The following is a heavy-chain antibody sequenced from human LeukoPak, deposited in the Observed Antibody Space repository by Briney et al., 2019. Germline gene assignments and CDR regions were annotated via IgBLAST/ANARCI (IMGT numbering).Heavy chain of an antibody. V-gene: IGHV1-46*01. D-gene: IGHD2/OR15-2a*01. J-gene: IGHJ5*02. CDR3: ARDLTSNMAEQTEAYNWFDP. Sequence: ASVKVSCKASGYTFTSYYMHWVRQAPGQGLGWMGIINPSGGSTSYAQKFQGRVTMTRDTSTSTVYMELSSLRSEDTAVYYCARDLTSNMAEQTEAYNWFDPWGQGTLVTVSS. CDR2: INPSGGST. CDR1: GYTFTSYY.